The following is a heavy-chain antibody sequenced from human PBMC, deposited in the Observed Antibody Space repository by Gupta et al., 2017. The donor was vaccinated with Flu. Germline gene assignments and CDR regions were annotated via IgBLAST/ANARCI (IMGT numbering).Heavy chain of an antibody. CDR3: ARGGYYGSSGYYVSWFDP. D-gene: IGHD3-22*01. V-gene: IGHV1-8*01. CDR1: FTSYD. CDR2: INPNNGNT. J-gene: IGHJ5*02. Sequence: FTSYDINWLRQATGQGPEWMGWINPNNGNTDYAQKFQGRVSMTRNTSISTAYMELSGLRSEETAVYYCARGGYYGSSGYYVSWFDPWGQGTLVTVSS.